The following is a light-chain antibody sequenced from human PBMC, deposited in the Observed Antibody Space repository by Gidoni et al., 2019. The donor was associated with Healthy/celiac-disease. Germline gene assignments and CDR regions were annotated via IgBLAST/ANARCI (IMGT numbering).Light chain of an antibody. CDR3: QPYYSTPWT. CDR2: WAS. CDR1: QSVLYSSNNKNY. V-gene: IGKV4-1*01. Sequence: DIVMTQSPDSLAVSLGERATINCKSSQSVLYSSNNKNYLAWYQQKPGQPPKLLIYWASTRESGVPDLFSGSWSGTDFTLTISSLQAEDVAVYYCQPYYSTPWTFGQGTKVEIK. J-gene: IGKJ1*01.